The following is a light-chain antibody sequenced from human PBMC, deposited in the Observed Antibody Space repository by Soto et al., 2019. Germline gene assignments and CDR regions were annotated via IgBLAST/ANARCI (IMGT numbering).Light chain of an antibody. J-gene: IGLJ1*01. V-gene: IGLV2-23*01. CDR2: EGS. CDR3: CSYVGSSTYV. CDR1: RRDVGSYNL. Sequence: QSALTQPASVSGAPGQSNNHPCPGNRRDVGSYNLVSWYQQLPGKAPKVLIYEGSKRPSGVSNRFSGSKSGNTASLTISGLQADDEADYYCCSYVGSSTYVFGTGTKLTVL.